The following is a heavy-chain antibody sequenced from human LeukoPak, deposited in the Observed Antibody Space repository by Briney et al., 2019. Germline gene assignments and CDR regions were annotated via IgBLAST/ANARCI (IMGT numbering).Heavy chain of an antibody. V-gene: IGHV4-34*01. CDR1: GGSFSGYY. Sequence: SETLSLTCVVYGGSFSGYYWSWIRQPPGKGLEWIGEINHSGSTNYNPSLKSRVTISVDTSKNQFSLKLSSVTAADTAVYYCAGTGVRAFDIWGQGTMVTVSS. CDR2: INHSGST. CDR3: AGTGVRAFDI. J-gene: IGHJ3*02. D-gene: IGHD7-27*01.